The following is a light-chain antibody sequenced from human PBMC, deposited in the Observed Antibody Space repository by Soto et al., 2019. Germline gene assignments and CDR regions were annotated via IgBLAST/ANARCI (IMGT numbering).Light chain of an antibody. CDR3: LQDYNFPWT. J-gene: IGKJ1*01. CDR1: QGIGND. Sequence: AIQMTQSPSSLSASLGDRVTITCRASQGIGNDLGWYQQKPGNAPRLLVYATSTLQSGVPASFSGSGSGTDFTLTISSRQPDDSATYYCLQDYNFPWTFGQGTKVEIK. CDR2: ATS. V-gene: IGKV1-6*01.